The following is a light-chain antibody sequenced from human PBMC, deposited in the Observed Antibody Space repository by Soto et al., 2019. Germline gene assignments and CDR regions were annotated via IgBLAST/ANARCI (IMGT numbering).Light chain of an antibody. J-gene: IGLJ1*01. CDR3: CSYMRNSLYV. Sequence: QSALTQPASVSGSPGQSITISCTGTSSDVGDYNYVSWYQQHPGKAPKLMISADSNRPSGVSDRFSGSKSGNTASLTISGLQAEDEADYYCSYMRNSLYVFGTGTKLTVL. CDR2: ADS. V-gene: IGLV2-14*01. CDR1: SSDVGDYNY.